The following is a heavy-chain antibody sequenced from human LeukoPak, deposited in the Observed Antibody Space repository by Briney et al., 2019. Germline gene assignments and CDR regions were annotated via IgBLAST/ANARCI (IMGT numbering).Heavy chain of an antibody. CDR1: GFTFSSYG. V-gene: IGHV3-74*01. CDR3: AKDLAYCSSTSCS. CDR2: INTDGSST. D-gene: IGHD2-2*01. Sequence: GRSLRLSCAASGFTFSSYGMHWVRQAPGKGLVWVSRINTDGSSTSYADSVKGRFTISRDNSKNTLYLQMNSLRAEDTAVYYCAKDLAYCSSTSCSWGQGTLVTVSS. J-gene: IGHJ5*02.